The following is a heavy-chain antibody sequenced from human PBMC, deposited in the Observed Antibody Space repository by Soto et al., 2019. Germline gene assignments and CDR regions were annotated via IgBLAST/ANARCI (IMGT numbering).Heavy chain of an antibody. J-gene: IGHJ4*02. CDR1: GGSISSYY. D-gene: IGHD6-13*01. V-gene: IGHV4-59*01. CDR3: ARLVSLQYSSSWYYFDY. CDR2: IYYSGST. Sequence: SETLSLTCTVSGGSISSYYWSWIRQPPGKGLEWIGYIYYSGSTNYNPSLKSRVTISVDTSKNQFSLKLSSVTAADTAVYYCARLVSLQYSSSWYYFDYWGQGTLVTVS.